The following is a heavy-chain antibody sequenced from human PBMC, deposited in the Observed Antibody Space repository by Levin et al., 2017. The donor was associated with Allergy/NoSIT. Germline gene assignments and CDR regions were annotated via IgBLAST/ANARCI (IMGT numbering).Heavy chain of an antibody. CDR2: ISSSSAYI. CDR1: GVTSNNYT. D-gene: IGHD3-10*01. J-gene: IGHJ6*02. V-gene: IGHV3-21*01. CDR3: ASRIKAPGGLDV. Sequence: GGSLRLSCVVSGVTSNNYTVTWVRQPPGKGLEWVSSISSSSAYIHYADSVKGRFTVSRDNAEKSLYLQMNSLRAEDTAIYFCASRIKAPGGLDVWGQGTAVTVSS.